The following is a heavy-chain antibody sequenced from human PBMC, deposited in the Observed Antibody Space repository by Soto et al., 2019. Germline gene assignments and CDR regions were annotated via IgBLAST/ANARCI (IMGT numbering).Heavy chain of an antibody. D-gene: IGHD3-3*01. J-gene: IGHJ6*02. CDR2: MNPNSGNT. Sequence: ASVKVSCKASGGTFSSYAISWARQAPGQGLEWMGWMNPNSGNTGYAQKFQGRVTMTRNTSISTAYMELSSLRSEDTAVYYCARESSITIFGVADYYYYYGMDVWGQGTTVTVSS. V-gene: IGHV1-8*02. CDR3: ARESSITIFGVADYYYYYGMDV. CDR1: GGTFSSYA.